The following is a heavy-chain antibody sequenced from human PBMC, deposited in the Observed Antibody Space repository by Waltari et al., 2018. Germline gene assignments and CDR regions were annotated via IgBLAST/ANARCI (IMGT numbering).Heavy chain of an antibody. CDR2: INHSGST. Sequence: QVQLQQWGAGLLKPSETLSLTCAVYGGSFSGYYWSWNRQPPGKGLEWIGEINHSGSTNYNPSLKSRVTISVDTSKNQFSLKLSSVTAADTAVYYCASEVGYDSSGYYLAYFDYWGQGTLVTVSS. CDR1: GGSFSGYY. V-gene: IGHV4-34*01. D-gene: IGHD3-22*01. CDR3: ASEVGYDSSGYYLAYFDY. J-gene: IGHJ4*02.